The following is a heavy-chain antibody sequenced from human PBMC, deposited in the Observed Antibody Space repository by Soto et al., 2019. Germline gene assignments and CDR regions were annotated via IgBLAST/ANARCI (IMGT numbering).Heavy chain of an antibody. Sequence: QVQLVESGGGVVQPGRSLRLSCAASGFTFSSYGMHWVRQAPGKGLEWVAVISYDGSNKYYADSVKGRFTISRDNSKNTLYLQMNSLRAEDTAVYYCAKRGTAAGTFCFDYWGQGTLVTVSS. CDR3: AKRGTAAGTFCFDY. CDR2: ISYDGSNK. D-gene: IGHD6-13*01. J-gene: IGHJ4*02. V-gene: IGHV3-30*18. CDR1: GFTFSSYG.